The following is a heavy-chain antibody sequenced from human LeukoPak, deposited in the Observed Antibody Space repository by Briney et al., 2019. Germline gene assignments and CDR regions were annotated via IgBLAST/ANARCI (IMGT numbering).Heavy chain of an antibody. Sequence: PGGSLRLSCAASGFTVSSNYMSWVRQAPGKGLEWVSVIYSGGSTYYADSVKGRFTISRDNSKNTLYLQMNSLRAEDTAVYYCAKDRHSGSYSWGGAFDIWGQGTMVTVSS. V-gene: IGHV3-53*01. J-gene: IGHJ3*02. CDR2: IYSGGST. D-gene: IGHD1-26*01. CDR3: AKDRHSGSYSWGGAFDI. CDR1: GFTVSSNY.